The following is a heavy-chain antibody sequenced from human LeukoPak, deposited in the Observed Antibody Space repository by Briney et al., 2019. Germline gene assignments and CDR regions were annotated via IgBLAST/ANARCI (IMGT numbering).Heavy chain of an antibody. CDR2: IYYSGST. Sequence: PSETLSLTCTVSGGSLSSYYWSWIRQPPGKGLEWIGYIYYSGSTNYNPSLKSRVTISVDTSKNQFSLKLSSVTAADTAVYYCAANTPIAVAADWGQGTLVTVSS. CDR1: GGSLSSYY. D-gene: IGHD6-19*01. CDR3: AANTPIAVAAD. V-gene: IGHV4-59*08. J-gene: IGHJ4*02.